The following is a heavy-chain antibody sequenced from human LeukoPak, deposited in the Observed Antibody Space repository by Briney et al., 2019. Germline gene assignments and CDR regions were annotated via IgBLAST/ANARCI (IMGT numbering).Heavy chain of an antibody. CDR1: GYTFSSYA. CDR3: ARDLRPYYGPGTYYNVFDY. Sequence: GASVKVSCKASGYTFSSYAMKWVRQAPGQGLEWMGWINTNTGNPTYAQGFTGRFVFSLDTSFSTAYLQISSLKAEDTAVYYCARDLRPYYGPGTYYNVFDYWGQGTLVTVSS. J-gene: IGHJ4*02. D-gene: IGHD3-10*01. V-gene: IGHV7-4-1*02. CDR2: INTNTGNP.